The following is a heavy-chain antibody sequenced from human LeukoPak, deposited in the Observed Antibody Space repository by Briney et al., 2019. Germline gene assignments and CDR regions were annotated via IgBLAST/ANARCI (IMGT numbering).Heavy chain of an antibody. CDR1: GFSFSTYD. D-gene: IGHD1-26*01. Sequence: PGGSLRLSCAAPGFSFSTYDMTWVRQAPGKGLEWVSAISGSVSSTNYADSVKGRFTISRDNSKNTLYLQMNSLRAEDTAVYYCAKNTSGSYFDHWGQGTLVTVSS. V-gene: IGHV3-23*01. J-gene: IGHJ4*02. CDR3: AKNTSGSYFDH. CDR2: ISGSVSST.